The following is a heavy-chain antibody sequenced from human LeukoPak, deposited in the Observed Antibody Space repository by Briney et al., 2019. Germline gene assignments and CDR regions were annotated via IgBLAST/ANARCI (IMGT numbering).Heavy chain of an antibody. V-gene: IGHV3-74*01. CDR2: INTDGSGT. CDR3: ARAKPGGNWFDP. J-gene: IGHJ5*02. CDR1: GFTFRTYW. D-gene: IGHD3-16*01. Sequence: GGSLRLSCAASGFTFRTYWMHWVRQAPGKGLLWVSRINTDGSGTVYADSVKGRFTISRDNANNTLYLQMNSLRAEDTALYYCARAKPGGNWFDPWGQGTLVTVSS.